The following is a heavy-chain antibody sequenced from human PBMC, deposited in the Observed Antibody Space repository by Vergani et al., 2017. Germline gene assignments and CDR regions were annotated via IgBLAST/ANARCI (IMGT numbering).Heavy chain of an antibody. D-gene: IGHD6-19*01. CDR1: GFTFSSYA. CDR3: ATDSSSGDIGYFDY. J-gene: IGHJ4*02. V-gene: IGHV3-23*01. Sequence: EVQLLESGGGLVQPGGSLRLSCAASGFTFSSYALSWVRQAPGKGLEWVSAISGSGGSTYYADSVKGRFTISRDNSKNTLYLQMNSLRAEDTAVYYCATDSSSGDIGYFDYWGQGTLVTVSS. CDR2: ISGSGGST.